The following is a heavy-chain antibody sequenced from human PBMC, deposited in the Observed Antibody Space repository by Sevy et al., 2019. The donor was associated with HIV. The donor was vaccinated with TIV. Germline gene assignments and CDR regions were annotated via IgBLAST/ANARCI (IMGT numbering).Heavy chain of an antibody. CDR3: TSETGSDWYLDF. V-gene: IGHV3-33*01. D-gene: IGHD1-1*01. CDR2: IFNDGNKK. CDR1: GFIFSRYG. Sequence: GGSLRLSCAASGFIFSRYGVHWVRQAPGKGLEWVAAIFNDGNKKDYADSVKGRFTISRDNSKNMLYLQMDSLRAEETAVYNCTSETGSDWYLDFWGQGTLVTVSS. J-gene: IGHJ4*02.